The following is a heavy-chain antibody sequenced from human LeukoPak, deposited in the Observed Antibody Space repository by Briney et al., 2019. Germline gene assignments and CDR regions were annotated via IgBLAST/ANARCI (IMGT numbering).Heavy chain of an antibody. D-gene: IGHD6-13*01. V-gene: IGHV3-74*01. CDR3: AKDGTSSWYGEFDY. J-gene: IGHJ4*02. Sequence: GSLRLSCAASGFTFSDYYMHWVRQAPGKGLVWVSHINGDGSSTNHADSVKGRFTISRGNSKNTLYLQMNGLRAEDTAVYYCAKDGTSSWYGEFDYWGQGTLVTVSS. CDR2: INGDGSST. CDR1: GFTFSDYY.